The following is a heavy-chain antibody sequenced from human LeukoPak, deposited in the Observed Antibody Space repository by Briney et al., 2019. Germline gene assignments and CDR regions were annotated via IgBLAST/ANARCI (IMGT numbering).Heavy chain of an antibody. J-gene: IGHJ3*02. CDR3: AKRALGGSWNLHAFAI. CDR2: ISGGVGST. CDR1: GLIFISYA. V-gene: IGHV3-23*01. Sequence: GGALRLPCAASGLIFISYAMSWVGPAAGKGLEGVSTISGGVGSTYSADSVKGRFTISRDNPKNTLYLQMNSLRAEDTAVYYCAKRALGGSWNLHAFAICGERTMGTVSS. D-gene: IGHD2-15*01.